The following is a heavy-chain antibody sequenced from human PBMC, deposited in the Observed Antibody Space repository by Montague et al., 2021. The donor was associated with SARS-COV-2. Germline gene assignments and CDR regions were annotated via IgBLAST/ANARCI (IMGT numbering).Heavy chain of an antibody. CDR3: ARDREITMVRGAPLYGMDV. CDR1: GFTFSSYA. CDR2: ISYDGSNK. V-gene: IGHV3-30-3*01. Sequence: SLRLSCAAFGFTFSSYAMHWVRQAPGKGLEWVAVISYDGSNKYYADSVKGRFTISRDNSKNTLYLQMNSLRAEDTAVYYCARDREITMVRGAPLYGMDVWGQGTTVTVSS. J-gene: IGHJ6*02. D-gene: IGHD3-10*01.